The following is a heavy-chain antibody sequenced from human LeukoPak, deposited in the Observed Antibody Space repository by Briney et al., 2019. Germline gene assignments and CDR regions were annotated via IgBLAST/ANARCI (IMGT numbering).Heavy chain of an antibody. D-gene: IGHD4-17*01. CDR1: GFTFSNAW. CDR2: IKTKSDGGTT. Sequence: GGSLRLSCAASGFTFSNAWMSWVRQAPGKGLQWVGHIKTKSDGGTTEYAAPVRGRFTISRDASEDTLYLQMNSLKTEDTAVYYCTTGDYGDLTPAASSDYWGQGTLVTVSS. CDR3: TTGDYGDLTPAASSDY. J-gene: IGHJ4*02. V-gene: IGHV3-15*01.